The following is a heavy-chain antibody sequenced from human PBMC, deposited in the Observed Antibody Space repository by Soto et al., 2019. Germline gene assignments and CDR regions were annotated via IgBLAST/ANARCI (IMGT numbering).Heavy chain of an antibody. V-gene: IGHV5-51*01. CDR2: IHPGESDT. Sequence: GESLKISCPSYGYSFTTYWIAWVRQMPVKGLEWMGSIHPGESDTRYSPSFQGQVTISADRSITTAYLQWSSLKASDTAMYYCARHEAPYYNFYVMDVWGQGTTVTVSS. J-gene: IGHJ6*02. CDR1: GYSFTTYW. CDR3: ARHEAPYYNFYVMDV.